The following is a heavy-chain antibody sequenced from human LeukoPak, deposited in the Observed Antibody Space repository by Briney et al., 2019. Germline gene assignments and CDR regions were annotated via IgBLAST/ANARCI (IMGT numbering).Heavy chain of an antibody. CDR2: ISSSSRDI. D-gene: IGHD2-21*02. Sequence: GGSLRLSCAASGFTFSSYTMNWVRQAPGKGLEWVAAISSSSRDIFYADSVKGRFSISRDSTQNSLSLQMNSLRAEDTAVYYCASHTVVVTATHDAFAFWGQGTMVTVSS. J-gene: IGHJ3*01. CDR1: GFTFSSYT. V-gene: IGHV3-21*04. CDR3: ASHTVVVTATHDAFAF.